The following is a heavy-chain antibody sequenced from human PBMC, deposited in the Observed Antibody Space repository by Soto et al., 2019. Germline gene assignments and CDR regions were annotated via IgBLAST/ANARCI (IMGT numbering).Heavy chain of an antibody. CDR2: ISYSGST. D-gene: IGHD2-2*01. CDR1: GDSISSSNYY. Sequence: PSETLSLTCTVSGDSISSSNYYWGWIRQPPGKGLEWIGSISYSGSTYYNPSLNSRVTISVDTSKNQFSLMLSSVTAADTAVYYCARLPGYCSSSSCYGYYVMDVWGQGTTVTVSS. V-gene: IGHV4-39*01. CDR3: ARLPGYCSSSSCYGYYVMDV. J-gene: IGHJ6*02.